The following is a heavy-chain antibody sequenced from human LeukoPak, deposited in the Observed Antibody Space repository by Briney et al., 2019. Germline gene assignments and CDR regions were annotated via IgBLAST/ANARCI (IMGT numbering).Heavy chain of an antibody. CDR2: ISYDGSNK. V-gene: IGHV3-30*04. D-gene: IGHD3-9*01. Sequence: GGSLRLSCAASGFTFSSYAMHWVRQAPGKGLEWVAVISYDGSNKYYADSVKGRFTISRDNSKNTLYLQMNSLRAEDTAVYYCARETSYYDILTGYYVETPFDYWGQGTLVTVSS. CDR3: ARETSYYDILTGYYVETPFDY. CDR1: GFTFSSYA. J-gene: IGHJ4*02.